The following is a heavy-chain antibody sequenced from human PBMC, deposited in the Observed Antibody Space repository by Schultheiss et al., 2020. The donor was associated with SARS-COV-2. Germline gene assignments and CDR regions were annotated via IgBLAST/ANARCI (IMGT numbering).Heavy chain of an antibody. V-gene: IGHV4-34*01. J-gene: IGHJ6*02. CDR3: ARSPYCGGDCYSDYYYYYGMDV. Sequence: SETLSLTCTVSGGSISSYYWSWIRQPPGKGLEWIGEINHSGSTYYNPSLKSRVTISVDTSKNQFSLKLSSVTAADTAVYYCARSPYCGGDCYSDYYYYYGMDVWGQGTTVTVAS. CDR2: INHSGST. CDR1: GGSISSYY. D-gene: IGHD2-21*02.